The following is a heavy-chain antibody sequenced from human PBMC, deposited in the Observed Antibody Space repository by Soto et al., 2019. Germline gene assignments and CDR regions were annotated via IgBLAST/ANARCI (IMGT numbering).Heavy chain of an antibody. J-gene: IGHJ6*02. CDR1: GGTFSIYG. V-gene: IGHV1-69*13. CDR2: IIPILTTP. Sequence: SVKVSCKASGGTFSIYGFSWVRQAPGQVPEWIGGIIPILTTPNYAQRFQGRVTIVADESTTTVYMELSSLKFEDTAVYYCATSVGIAPTGEDGMDVWGQGTSVTVYS. D-gene: IGHD2-8*02. CDR3: ATSVGIAPTGEDGMDV.